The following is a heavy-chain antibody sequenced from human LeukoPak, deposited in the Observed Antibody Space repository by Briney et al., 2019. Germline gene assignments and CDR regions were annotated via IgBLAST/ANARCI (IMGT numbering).Heavy chain of an antibody. CDR1: GFTVSSNY. CDR3: ASSKFSLQNAFDI. V-gene: IGHV3-53*04. CDR2: IYSGGST. J-gene: IGHJ3*02. D-gene: IGHD3-3*01. Sequence: GRFLRLSCAASGFTVSSNYMSWVRQAPGKGLEWVSVIYSGGSTYYADSVKGRFTISRHNSKNTLYLQMNSLRAEDTAVYYCASSKFSLQNAFDIWGQGTMVTVSS.